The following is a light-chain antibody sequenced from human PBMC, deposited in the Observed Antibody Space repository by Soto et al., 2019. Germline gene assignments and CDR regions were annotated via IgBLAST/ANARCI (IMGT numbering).Light chain of an antibody. CDR1: SGDVGSYNL. Sequence: QSVLTQPASVSGSPGQSITISCTGTSGDVGSYNLVSWYQHHPGKAPKLMIYDVSKRPSGVSNRFSGSKSGNAASLTISGLQAEDEADYYCCSYAGSSTFVVFGGGTPLTV. CDR3: CSYAGSSTFVV. J-gene: IGLJ3*02. CDR2: DVS. V-gene: IGLV2-23*02.